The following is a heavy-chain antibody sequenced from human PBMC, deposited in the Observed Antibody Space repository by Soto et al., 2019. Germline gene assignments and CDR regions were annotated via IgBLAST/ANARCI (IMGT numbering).Heavy chain of an antibody. CDR2: ISGSGGST. D-gene: IGHD4-17*01. J-gene: IGHJ6*02. V-gene: IGHV3-23*01. CDR3: AKQDYGDYVAVGMDV. Sequence: GGSLRLSCAASGFTFSSYAMSWVRQAPGKGLEWVSAISGSGGSTYYADSVKGRFTISRDNSKNKLYLQMNSLRAEDTAVYYCAKQDYGDYVAVGMDVWGQGTTVTVSS. CDR1: GFTFSSYA.